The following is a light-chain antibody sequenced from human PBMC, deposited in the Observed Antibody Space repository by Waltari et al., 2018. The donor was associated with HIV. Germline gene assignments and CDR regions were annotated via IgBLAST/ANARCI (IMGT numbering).Light chain of an antibody. V-gene: IGLV3-21*04. CDR3: QVWDSSSDAYV. J-gene: IGLJ1*01. Sequence: SYVLAQPPSVSVAPGKPARITCGGNNIGSKSVHWYQQKPGQAPVVVIYYDSDRPSGIPERFSGSNSRNTATLTISRVEAGDEADYYCQVWDSSSDAYVFGTGTKVTVL. CDR2: YDS. CDR1: NIGSKS.